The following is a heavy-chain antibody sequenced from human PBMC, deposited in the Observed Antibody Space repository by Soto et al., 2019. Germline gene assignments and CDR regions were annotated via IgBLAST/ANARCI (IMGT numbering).Heavy chain of an antibody. Sequence: SETLSLTCNSSGGPLSSFYYSWIRQAPGKGLEWIGYIYYTGSTNYNPSLKSRVTMSVDTSKNQFSLKLTSVTAADTAVYFCAVTRGGAHPHDIWGQGTMVTVSS. CDR1: GGPLSSFY. D-gene: IGHD2-21*02. V-gene: IGHV4-59*01. CDR2: IYYTGST. CDR3: AVTRGGAHPHDI. J-gene: IGHJ3*02.